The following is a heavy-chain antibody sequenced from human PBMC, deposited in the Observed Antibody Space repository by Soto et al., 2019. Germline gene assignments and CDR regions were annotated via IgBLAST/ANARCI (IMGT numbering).Heavy chain of an antibody. D-gene: IGHD6-19*01. CDR1: GYSFTSYW. CDR2: IYPGDSDT. CDR3: ARGVVSSGWSYYFDY. J-gene: IGHJ4*02. V-gene: IGHV5-51*03. Sequence: GESLKISCKVSGYSFTSYWIGWVRQMPGKGLEWMGIIYPGDSDTRYSPSFQGQVTISADKSISTAYLQWSSLKASDTAMYYCARGVVSSGWSYYFDYWGQGTLVTVSS.